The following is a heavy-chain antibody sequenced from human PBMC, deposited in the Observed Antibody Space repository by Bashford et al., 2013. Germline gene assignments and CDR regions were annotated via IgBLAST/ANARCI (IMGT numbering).Heavy chain of an antibody. V-gene: IGHV1-2*02. D-gene: IGHD3-3*01. Sequence: ASVKVSCKASGYTFSDYYLHWVRQAPGQGLEWMGWINPNPNSGATKYAEMFQGRVTMTRDTSISTAYMELSSLRSDDTAVYYCARDRADPSNGWYNWFAERFNRFFGVVVPRTGGQGNL. CDR3: ARDRADPSNGWYNWFAERFNRFFGVVVPRT. CDR2: INPNPNSGAT. J-gene: IGHJ4*03. CDR1: GYTFSDYY.